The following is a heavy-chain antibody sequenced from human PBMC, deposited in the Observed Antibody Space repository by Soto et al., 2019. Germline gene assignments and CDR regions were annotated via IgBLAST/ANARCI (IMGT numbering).Heavy chain of an antibody. D-gene: IGHD3-9*01. CDR2: ISYDGSST. V-gene: IGHV3-30*18. Sequence: QVQLVESGGGVVQPGRSLRLSCAASGFTFSNYGMHWVRQAPGKGLEWVAVISYDGSSTYYADSVKGRFTISRDNSKSTLYLHMNSLRAEDTAVYYCAKDLLRYFDWSPCDYWGQGTLVTVSS. J-gene: IGHJ4*02. CDR1: GFTFSNYG. CDR3: AKDLLRYFDWSPCDY.